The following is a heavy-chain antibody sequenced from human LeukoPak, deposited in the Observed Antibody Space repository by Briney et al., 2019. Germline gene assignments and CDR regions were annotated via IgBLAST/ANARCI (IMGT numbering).Heavy chain of an antibody. CDR3: ARDVGFNNGWPA. J-gene: IGHJ5*02. CDR2: ISVGGSDE. CDR1: GFSFKTYE. D-gene: IGHD6-19*01. V-gene: IGHV3-48*03. Sequence: GGSLRLSCVASGFSFKTYEMNWVRQAPGKGLEWISYISVGGSDEDYTDSVKGRFSISRDNAKNSLFLQMNSLRVEDTAVYYCARDVGFNNGWPAWGQGTLVTVSS.